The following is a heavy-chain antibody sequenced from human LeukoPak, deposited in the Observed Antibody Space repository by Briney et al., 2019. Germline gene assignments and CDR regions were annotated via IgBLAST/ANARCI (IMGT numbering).Heavy chain of an antibody. J-gene: IGHJ4*02. CDR3: AREREYSSGWFGYYFDF. CDR1: GGSFSSGGYC. V-gene: IGHV4-31*03. Sequence: PSETLSLTCTVSGGSFSSGGYCWSWIRQHPGKGLEWIGYFYYTGSTYFNPSLKSRVTISVDTSKNQLSLKLSSVTAADTAVYYCAREREYSSGWFGYYFDFWGQGTLVTVSS. CDR2: FYYTGST. D-gene: IGHD6-19*01.